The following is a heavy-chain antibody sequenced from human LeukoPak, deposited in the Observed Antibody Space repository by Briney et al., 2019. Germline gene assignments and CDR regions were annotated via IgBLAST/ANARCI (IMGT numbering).Heavy chain of an antibody. Sequence: GGSLRLSCAASGFSITDWPLSWVRQAPGEGLEWVSAIGVRTHYADSVKGRFTISRDGSKNTLCLQMNSLTVEDTAIYFCAAGHQNSLEGYWGQGTLVSVAS. D-gene: IGHD1-1*01. J-gene: IGHJ4*02. CDR3: AAGHQNSLEGY. V-gene: IGHV3-23*01. CDR2: IGVRT. CDR1: GFSITDWP.